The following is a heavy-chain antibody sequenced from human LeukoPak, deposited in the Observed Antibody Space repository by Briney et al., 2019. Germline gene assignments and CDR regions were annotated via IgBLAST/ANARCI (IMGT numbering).Heavy chain of an antibody. V-gene: IGHV3-66*01. J-gene: IGHJ3*02. CDR2: ILTDDMT. Sequence: GGSLRLSCAPSGLSVSGNYMSWVRQAPGKGLQWVSDILTDDMTFYADSVRGRFTISRDNANNTLYLQMNSLRAEDTAVYYCARDLRYDSSGYKTAAFDIWGQGTMVTVSS. CDR3: ARDLRYDSSGYKTAAFDI. D-gene: IGHD3-22*01. CDR1: GLSVSGNY.